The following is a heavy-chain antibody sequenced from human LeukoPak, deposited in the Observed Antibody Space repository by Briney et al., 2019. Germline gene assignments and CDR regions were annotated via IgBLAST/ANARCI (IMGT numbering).Heavy chain of an antibody. CDR3: ARDAATDYYGMDV. CDR2: ISTNKGNT. V-gene: IGHV1-18*01. CDR1: GYTFSNYG. D-gene: IGHD2-15*01. Sequence: ASVKVSCKASGYTFSNYGISWVRQAPGQGLEWMGWISTNKGNTKSAQKNQGRVTMTTDTSTSTVHMELRSLRSEDTAVYYCARDAATDYYGMDVWGQGTTVTVSS. J-gene: IGHJ6*02.